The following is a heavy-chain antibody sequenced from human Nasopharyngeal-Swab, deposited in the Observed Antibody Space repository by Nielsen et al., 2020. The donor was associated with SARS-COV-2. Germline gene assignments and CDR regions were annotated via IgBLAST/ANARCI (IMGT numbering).Heavy chain of an antibody. CDR3: ARDIFLEWNYMDV. CDR2: IIPIFGTA. Sequence: SVKVSCKASGGTFSSYAISWVRQAPGQGLEWMGGIIPIFGTANYAQKFLGRVTITADESTGTAYMELSSLRSEDTAVYYCARDIFLEWNYMDVWGKGTTVTVSS. CDR1: GGTFSSYA. J-gene: IGHJ6*03. V-gene: IGHV1-69*13. D-gene: IGHD3-3*01.